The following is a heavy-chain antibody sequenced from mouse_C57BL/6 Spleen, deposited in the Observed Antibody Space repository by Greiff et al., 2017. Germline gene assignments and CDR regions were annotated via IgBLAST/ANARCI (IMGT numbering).Heavy chain of an antibody. J-gene: IGHJ3*01. CDR3: AREDYSNYGGDRFAY. CDR1: GYTFTDYY. D-gene: IGHD2-5*01. CDR2: IGPGSGST. Sequence: VQLQQSGAELVKPGASVKISCKASGYTFTDYYINWVKQRPGQGLEWIGKIGPGSGSTYYNEKFKGKATLTADKSSSTAYMQLSSLPSEDSAVYFCAREDYSNYGGDRFAYWGQGTLVTVSA. V-gene: IGHV1-77*01.